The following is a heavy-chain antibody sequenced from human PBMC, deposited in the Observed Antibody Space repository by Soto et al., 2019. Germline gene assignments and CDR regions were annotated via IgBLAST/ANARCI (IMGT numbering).Heavy chain of an antibody. CDR1: GGSISSSSYY. D-gene: IGHD6-6*01. J-gene: IGHJ3*02. Sequence: SETLSLTCTVSGGSISSSSYYWGWIRQPPGKGLEWIGSIYYSGSTYYNPSLKSRVTISVDTSKNQFSLKLSSVTAADTAVYYCARHFGGSSSPIPDAFDIWGQGTMVTVSS. CDR3: ARHFGGSSSPIPDAFDI. CDR2: IYYSGST. V-gene: IGHV4-39*01.